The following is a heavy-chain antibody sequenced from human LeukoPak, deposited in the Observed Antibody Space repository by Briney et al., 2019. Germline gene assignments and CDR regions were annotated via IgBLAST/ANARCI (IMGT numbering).Heavy chain of an antibody. CDR1: GYSFTSYW. Sequence: GESLKISCKGSGYSFTSYWIGWVRQMPGKGLEWMGIIYPGDSDTRYSPSFQGQVAISADKSISTAYLQWSSLKASDTAMYYCARHAYGSSWYGDFDYWGQGTLVTDSS. D-gene: IGHD6-13*01. CDR3: ARHAYGSSWYGDFDY. V-gene: IGHV5-51*01. J-gene: IGHJ4*02. CDR2: IYPGDSDT.